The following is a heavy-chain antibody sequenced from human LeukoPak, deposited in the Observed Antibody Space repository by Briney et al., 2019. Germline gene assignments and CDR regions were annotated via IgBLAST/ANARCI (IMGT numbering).Heavy chain of an antibody. CDR1: GFTFSSYG. CDR3: ARDHSSGWYGLFDI. CDR2: IWYDGSNK. D-gene: IGHD6-19*01. Sequence: GRSLRLSCAASGFTFSSYGMHWVRQAPGKGLEWVAVIWYDGSNKYYADSVKGRFTISRDNSKNTLYLQMNSLRAEDTAVYYCARDHSSGWYGLFDIWGQGTMVTVSS. V-gene: IGHV3-33*01. J-gene: IGHJ3*02.